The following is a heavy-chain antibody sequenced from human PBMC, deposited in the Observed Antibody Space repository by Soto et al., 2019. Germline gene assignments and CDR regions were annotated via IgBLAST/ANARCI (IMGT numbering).Heavy chain of an antibody. CDR3: ARGVGSGSYYNQYNWFDP. J-gene: IGHJ5*02. D-gene: IGHD3-10*01. Sequence: ASVKVSCKASGYTFSSYGISWVRQAPGQGLEWMGWISADNGNTNYAQRLQGRVTMTTDTSTSTAYMELRSLRSDDTAVYYCARGVGSGSYYNQYNWFDPWGQGTLVTVSS. V-gene: IGHV1-18*04. CDR1: GYTFSSYG. CDR2: ISADNGNT.